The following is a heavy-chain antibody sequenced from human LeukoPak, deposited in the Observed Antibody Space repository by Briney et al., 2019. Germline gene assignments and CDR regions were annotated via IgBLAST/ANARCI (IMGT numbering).Heavy chain of an antibody. CDR1: GFTVSSNY. CDR2: IYSGGST. CDR3: ARSRSDYYYYYMDV. Sequence: PGGSLRLSCAASGFTVSSNYMSWVRQAPGKGLEWVSVIYSGGSTYYADSVKGRFTISRDNSKNTLYLQMNSLRAEDTAVYYCARSRSDYYYYYMDVWGKGTTVTISS. J-gene: IGHJ6*03. V-gene: IGHV3-66*01.